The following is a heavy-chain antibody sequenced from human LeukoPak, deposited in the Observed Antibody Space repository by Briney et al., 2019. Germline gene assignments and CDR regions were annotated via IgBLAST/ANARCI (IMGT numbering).Heavy chain of an antibody. CDR3: ARITPYSSGWSGLGY. D-gene: IGHD6-19*01. Sequence: GSVKVSCKASGYTFTSYVMHWVRQAPGQRLEWMGWINAGNGNTKYSQKFQGRVTITRDTSASTAYMELSSLRSEDTAVYYCARITPYSSGWSGLGYWGQGTLVTVCS. V-gene: IGHV1-3*01. CDR1: GYTFTSYV. J-gene: IGHJ4*02. CDR2: INAGNGNT.